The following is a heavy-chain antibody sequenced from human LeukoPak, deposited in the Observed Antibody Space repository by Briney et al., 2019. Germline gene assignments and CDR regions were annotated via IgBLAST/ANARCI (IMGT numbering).Heavy chain of an antibody. CDR1: GFTFSSYA. D-gene: IGHD4-17*01. CDR2: ISSNGGST. V-gene: IGHV3-64*01. Sequence: GGSLRLSCAASGFTFSSYAIHWVRQAPGKGLEYVSAISSNGGSTYYANSVKGRFTISRDNSKNTLYLQMGSLRAEDTAVYYCAKGQRFYGEYYFDQWGQGTLVTVSS. J-gene: IGHJ4*02. CDR3: AKGQRFYGEYYFDQ.